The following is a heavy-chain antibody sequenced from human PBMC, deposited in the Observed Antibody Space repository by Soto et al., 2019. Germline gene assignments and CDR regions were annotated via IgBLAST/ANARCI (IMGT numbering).Heavy chain of an antibody. D-gene: IGHD6-19*01. Sequence: QLQLQESGPGLVKPSETLSLTCTVSGGSISSSSYYWGWIRQPPGKGLEWIGSIYYSGSTYYHPSLKTPVTISLATSKNQFSLQLSSVTAADTAVYYCARHNYSRGSLGYWGQGTLVTVSS. CDR1: GGSISSSSYY. CDR2: IYYSGST. CDR3: ARHNYSRGSLGY. J-gene: IGHJ1*01. V-gene: IGHV4-39*01.